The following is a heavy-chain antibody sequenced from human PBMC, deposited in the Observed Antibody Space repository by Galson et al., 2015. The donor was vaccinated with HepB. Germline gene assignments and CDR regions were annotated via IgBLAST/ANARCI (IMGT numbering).Heavy chain of an antibody. Sequence: SLRLSCAASGFTFSDYAMNWVRQAPGKGLEWVSAISGSGGRTHYAVSVKGRFTISRDNSKNTLYLQMNSLRVEDMAVYHCAKDRGVYGDYNDAFDIWGQGTMVTVSS. CDR2: ISGSGGRT. D-gene: IGHD4-17*01. CDR3: AKDRGVYGDYNDAFDI. CDR1: GFTFSDYA. V-gene: IGHV3-23*01. J-gene: IGHJ3*02.